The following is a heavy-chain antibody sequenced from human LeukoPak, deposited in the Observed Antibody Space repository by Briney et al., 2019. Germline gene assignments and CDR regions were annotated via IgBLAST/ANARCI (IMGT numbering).Heavy chain of an antibody. V-gene: IGHV1-2*02. CDR3: AREGESFFVVGSAATHTWFDP. D-gene: IGHD2-2*01. CDR1: GYSFTGYY. CDR2: INPNTGGT. Sequence: ASVKVSCKASGYSFTGYYMHWVRQAPGQGLEWMGWINPNTGGTNYALKFQGRVTMTRDTSINTAYMELSSLRSDDTAVYYCAREGESFFVVGSAATHTWFDPWGQGTLVTVSS. J-gene: IGHJ5*02.